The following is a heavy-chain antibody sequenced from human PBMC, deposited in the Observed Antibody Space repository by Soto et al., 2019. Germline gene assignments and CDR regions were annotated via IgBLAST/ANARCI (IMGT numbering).Heavy chain of an antibody. Sequence: QVQLVESGGGVVQPGRSLRLSCAASGFTFSSYGMHWVRQAPGKGLEWVAVISYDGSNKYYADSVKGRFTISRDNSKNARYLQMYGLGAEGTAVYYCAEQRDRYYYGSGGSTPYDYWGQGALVTVSS. CDR1: GFTFSSYG. CDR3: AEQRDRYYYGSGGSTPYDY. D-gene: IGHD3-10*01. V-gene: IGHV3-30*18. CDR2: ISYDGSNK. J-gene: IGHJ4*02.